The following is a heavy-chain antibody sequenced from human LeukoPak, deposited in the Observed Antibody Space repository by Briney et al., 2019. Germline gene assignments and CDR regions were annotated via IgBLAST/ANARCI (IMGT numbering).Heavy chain of an antibody. J-gene: IGHJ4*02. CDR2: MYETGHT. Sequence: SETLSLTCSVSGGSISGYYWSWIRQPPGQGLEWIGYMYETGHTMYNSSLKSRVTMSLDTSKNHFSLSLSSVTAADTAVYYCARHPFATPFDYWGRGTLVTVSS. CDR1: GGSISGYY. D-gene: IGHD2-15*01. V-gene: IGHV4-59*08. CDR3: ARHPFATPFDY.